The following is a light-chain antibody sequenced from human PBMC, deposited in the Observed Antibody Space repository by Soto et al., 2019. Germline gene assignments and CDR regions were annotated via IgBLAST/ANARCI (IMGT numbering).Light chain of an antibody. CDR2: AAS. J-gene: IGKJ2*01. CDR3: LQDYNYPRT. V-gene: IGKV1-6*01. Sequence: AIQMTQSPSSLSASVGDRVTITCRASQAIRNDLGWYQQKPGRAPKLLIYAASTLQTGVASRFSGSGSGTHFTLTISRLQPEDFTTYYCLQDYNYPRTFGQGTKLEIK. CDR1: QAIRND.